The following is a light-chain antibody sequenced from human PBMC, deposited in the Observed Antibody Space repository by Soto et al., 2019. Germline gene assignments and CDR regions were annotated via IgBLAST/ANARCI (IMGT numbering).Light chain of an antibody. V-gene: IGKV3-20*01. Sequence: EIVLTQSPGSLSLSPGERATLSCRASQSVDSSFFAWYQQQPGQAPRLLIYGASNRATGIPDRFSGRWSGTDFTLTITGLEPEDVAVYYCQQYVSSVTFGQGTKVEIK. CDR2: GAS. CDR1: QSVDSSF. CDR3: QQYVSSVT. J-gene: IGKJ1*01.